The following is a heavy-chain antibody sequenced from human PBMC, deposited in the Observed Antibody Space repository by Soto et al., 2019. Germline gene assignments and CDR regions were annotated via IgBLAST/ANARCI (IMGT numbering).Heavy chain of an antibody. CDR3: ARRQNYFDTRDFDY. J-gene: IGHJ4*02. CDR2: IYWNDNK. D-gene: IGHD3-22*01. V-gene: IGHV2-5*01. Sequence: ESGPTLVNPTQTLTLTCTFSGSSLSTSGVGVGWVRQPPGKSLEWLALIYWNDNKYYTPSLTTRLTITKDTSKNQVVLTMTDMDPADTATYYCARRQNYFDTRDFDYWGQGVLVTVSS. CDR1: GSSLSTSGVG.